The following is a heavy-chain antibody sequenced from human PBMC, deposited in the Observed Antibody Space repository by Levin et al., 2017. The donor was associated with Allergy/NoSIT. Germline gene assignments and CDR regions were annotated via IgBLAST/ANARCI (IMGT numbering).Heavy chain of an antibody. Sequence: PGESLKISCKASGYTFTSYDINWVRQATGQGLEWMGWMNPNSGNTGYAQKFQGRVTMTRNTSISTAYMELSSLRSEDTAVYYCARGAILADMNGMDVWGQGTTVTVSS. J-gene: IGHJ6*02. CDR1: GYTFTSYD. CDR3: ARGAILADMNGMDV. D-gene: IGHD3-3*02. CDR2: MNPNSGNT. V-gene: IGHV1-8*01.